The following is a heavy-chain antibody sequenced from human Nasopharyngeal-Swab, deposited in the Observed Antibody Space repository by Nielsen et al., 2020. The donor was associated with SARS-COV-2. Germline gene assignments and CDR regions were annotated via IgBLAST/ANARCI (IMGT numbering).Heavy chain of an antibody. J-gene: IGHJ6*02. Sequence: WIRQPPGKALEWLAHIFSNDEKSYSTSLKSRLTISKDTSKSQVVLTMTNMDPVDTATYYCARSYDFWSGYYRYYYYGMDGWGQGTTVTSP. D-gene: IGHD3-3*01. V-gene: IGHV2-26*01. CDR3: ARSYDFWSGYYRYYYYGMDG. CDR2: IFSNDEK.